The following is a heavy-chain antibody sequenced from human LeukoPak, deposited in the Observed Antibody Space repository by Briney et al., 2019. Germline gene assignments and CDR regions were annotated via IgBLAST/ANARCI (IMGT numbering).Heavy chain of an antibody. CDR1: GGSISSGGYY. J-gene: IGHJ4*02. CDR2: IYHSGST. Sequence: SQTLSLTCTVSGGSISSGGYYWSWIRQPPGKGLEWIGYIYHSGSTYYNPSLKSRVTISVDRSKNQFSLKLSSVTAADTAVYYCARDRWDYYGSETCYFDYWGQGTLVTVSS. V-gene: IGHV4-30-2*01. CDR3: ARDRWDYYGSETCYFDY. D-gene: IGHD3-10*01.